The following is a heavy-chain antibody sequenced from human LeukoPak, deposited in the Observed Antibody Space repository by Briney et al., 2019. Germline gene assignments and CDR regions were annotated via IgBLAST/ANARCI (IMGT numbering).Heavy chain of an antibody. CDR1: GFTFSSYA. Sequence: GSLRLSCAASGFTFSSYAMSWVRQAPGKGLEWVSAISGSGGSTYYADSVKGRFTISRDNSKNTLYLQMNSLRAEDTAVYYCAKDGVVVTAVFYWGQGTLVTVSS. D-gene: IGHD2-21*02. CDR2: ISGSGGST. J-gene: IGHJ4*02. V-gene: IGHV3-23*01. CDR3: AKDGVVVTAVFY.